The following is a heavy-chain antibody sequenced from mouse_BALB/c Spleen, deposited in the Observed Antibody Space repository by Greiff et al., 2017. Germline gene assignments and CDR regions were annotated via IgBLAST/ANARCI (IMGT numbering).Heavy chain of an antibody. CDR1: GYSITSGYY. CDR2: ISYDGSN. V-gene: IGHV3-6*02. D-gene: IGHD1-1*01. J-gene: IGHJ3*01. CDR3: ARGGDYYGSSYWFAY. Sequence: EVQLQESGPGLVKPSQSLSLTCSVTGYSITSGYYWNWIRQFPGNQLEWMGYISYDGSNNYNPSLKNRISITRDTSKNQFFLKLNSVTTEDTATYYCARGGDYYGSSYWFAYWGQGTLVTVSA.